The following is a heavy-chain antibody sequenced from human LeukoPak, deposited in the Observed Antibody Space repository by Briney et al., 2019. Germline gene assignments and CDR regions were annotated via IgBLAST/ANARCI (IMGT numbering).Heavy chain of an antibody. Sequence: GGSLRLSCAASGFTFDDYAMHWVRRAPGKGLEWVSGISWNSGSIGYADSVKGRFTISRDNAKNSLYLQMNSLRAEDMALYYCAKDQYCSSISCHGGFDYWGQGTLVTVSS. D-gene: IGHD2-2*01. V-gene: IGHV3-9*03. CDR3: AKDQYCSSISCHGGFDY. CDR2: ISWNSGSI. J-gene: IGHJ4*02. CDR1: GFTFDDYA.